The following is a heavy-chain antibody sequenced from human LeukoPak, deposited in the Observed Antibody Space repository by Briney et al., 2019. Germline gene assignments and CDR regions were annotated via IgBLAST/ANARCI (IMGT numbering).Heavy chain of an antibody. CDR3: ARRWVNAFDI. Sequence: PGGSLRLSCAASGFTFSNSGMHWVRQAPGKGLEWVAVVRYDGSDKDYADSVKGRFTISRDNSENTLYLQMNSLRDEDTAVYLCARRWVNAFDIWGQGTMVTVSS. D-gene: IGHD3-22*01. V-gene: IGHV3-33*01. CDR1: GFTFSNSG. J-gene: IGHJ3*02. CDR2: VRYDGSDK.